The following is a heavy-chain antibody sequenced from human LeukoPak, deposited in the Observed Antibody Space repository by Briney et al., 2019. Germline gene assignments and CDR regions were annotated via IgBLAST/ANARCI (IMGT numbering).Heavy chain of an antibody. J-gene: IGHJ4*02. CDR2: IYYSGST. D-gene: IGHD2-15*01. CDR3: ARLGYCSGGSCYTLDY. V-gene: IGHV4-59*08. Sequence: SETLSLTCTVSGGSISSYFWSWIRQPPGKGLEWIGYIYYSGSTNYNPSLKSRVTISVDTSKNQLSLKLSSVTAADTAVYYCARLGYCSGGSCYTLDYWGQGTLVTVSS. CDR1: GGSISSYF.